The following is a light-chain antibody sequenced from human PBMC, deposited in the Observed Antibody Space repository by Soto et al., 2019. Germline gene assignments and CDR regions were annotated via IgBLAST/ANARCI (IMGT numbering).Light chain of an antibody. CDR2: LNSDGSH. CDR1: SGHSSYA. V-gene: IGLV4-69*01. CDR3: QTWGTGIQV. J-gene: IGLJ2*01. Sequence: QSVLTQSPSASASLGALVKLTCTLSSGHSSYAIAWHQQQPEEGPRYLMKLNSDGSHSKGDGIPDRFSGSSSGAERYLAISSLQSGDGADYYCQTWGTGIQVFGGGTQVTVL.